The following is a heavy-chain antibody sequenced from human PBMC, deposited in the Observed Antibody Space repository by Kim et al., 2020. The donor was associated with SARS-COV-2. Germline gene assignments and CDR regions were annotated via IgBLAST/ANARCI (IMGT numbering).Heavy chain of an antibody. D-gene: IGHD6-19*01. CDR3: GRVRGWNPRD. CDR1: GINVSDNY. J-gene: IGHJ4*02. Sequence: GGSLRLSCAASGINVSDNYMTWVRQAPGKGLEWVSIIHSDGNTNYADSVKGRFTISRDISKNTLYFQMNSLRADDTAVYYCGRVRGWNPRDWGQGTLVT. V-gene: IGHV3-53*01. CDR2: IHSDGNT.